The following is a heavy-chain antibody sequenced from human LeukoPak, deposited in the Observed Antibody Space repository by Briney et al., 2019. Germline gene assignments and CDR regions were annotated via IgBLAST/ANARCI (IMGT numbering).Heavy chain of an antibody. V-gene: IGHV3-23*01. Sequence: GGSLRLSCAASGFTFSSYGMSWVRQAPGKGLVWVSAISGSGDRTYYADSVKGRVTISRDNTKNTLYLQLNSLRAEDTAVYYCAKIQGYFDYWGQGTLVSVSS. J-gene: IGHJ4*02. CDR3: AKIQGYFDY. CDR1: GFTFSSYG. CDR2: ISGSGDRT.